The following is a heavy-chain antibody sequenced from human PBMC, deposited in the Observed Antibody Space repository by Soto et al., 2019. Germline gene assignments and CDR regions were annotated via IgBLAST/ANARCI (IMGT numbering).Heavy chain of an antibody. CDR1: GYTFTSYG. V-gene: IGHV1-18*01. D-gene: IGHD1-1*01. CDR3: ARGRYGDS. J-gene: IGHJ4*02. CDR2: ISAHNGNT. Sequence: QVHLVQSGAEVKKPGGSVKVSCKASGYTFTSYGITWVRQAPGQGLEWMGWISAHNGNTDYAQKLQGRVIVTRDTSTSTAYMELRSLRSDDTAVYYCARGRYGDSWGQGALVTVSS.